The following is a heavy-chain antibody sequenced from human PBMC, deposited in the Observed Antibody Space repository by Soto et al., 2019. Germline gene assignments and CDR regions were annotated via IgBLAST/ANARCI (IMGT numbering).Heavy chain of an antibody. CDR3: ATYDVGTIIQDY. D-gene: IGHD2-21*02. Sequence: SETLSLTCAISGGSSSSHSKSWVRQPPGKGLEWIGEIHHDGSTNYNPSLKSRVTISGDTSKNHFSLELSSVTAADTTVYYCATYDVGTIIQDYWGQGTLVTVSS. V-gene: IGHV4-34*01. J-gene: IGHJ4*02. CDR1: GGSSSSHS. CDR2: IHHDGST.